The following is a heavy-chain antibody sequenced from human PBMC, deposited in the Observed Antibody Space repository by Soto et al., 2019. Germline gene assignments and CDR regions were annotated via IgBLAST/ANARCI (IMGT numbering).Heavy chain of an antibody. CDR2: IYYTGST. CDR3: ARNGDFNRPGCLVDLFAS. Sequence: PSETLSLTCTVSGGSISSGGYYWNWIRQHPGKGLEWIGYIYYTGSTFYNPSLKSRVTMSVDTSKNQFSLKLSSVTAADTAMYNCARNGDFNRPGCLVDLFASPGPGTSVTVSS. CDR1: GGSISSGGYY. J-gene: IGHJ5*01. V-gene: IGHV4-31*03. D-gene: IGHD3-10*01.